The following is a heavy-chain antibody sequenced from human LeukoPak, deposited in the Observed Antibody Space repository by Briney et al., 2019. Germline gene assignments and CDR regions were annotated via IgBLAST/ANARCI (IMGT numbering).Heavy chain of an antibody. Sequence: ASVKVSCKASGYTFTSYGISWVRQAPGQGLEWMGWISAYNGNTNYAQKLQGRVTMTTDTSTSTAYMELSSLRSEDTAVYYCATDSTGYSSSWYAFDIWGQGTMVTVSS. CDR2: ISAYNGNT. V-gene: IGHV1-18*01. CDR3: ATDSTGYSSSWYAFDI. J-gene: IGHJ3*02. D-gene: IGHD6-13*01. CDR1: GYTFTSYG.